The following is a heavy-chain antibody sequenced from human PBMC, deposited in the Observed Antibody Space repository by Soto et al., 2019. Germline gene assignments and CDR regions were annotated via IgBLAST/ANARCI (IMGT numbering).Heavy chain of an antibody. Sequence: SETLSLTCTVSGGSVSSGSYYWSWIRQPPGKGLEWIGYIYYSGSTNYNPSLKSRVTISVDTSKNQFSLKLSSVTAADTAMYYCAREIAAAEGMDVWGQGTTVTVSS. CDR1: GGSVSSGSYY. CDR2: IYYSGST. V-gene: IGHV4-61*01. D-gene: IGHD6-13*01. CDR3: AREIAAAEGMDV. J-gene: IGHJ6*02.